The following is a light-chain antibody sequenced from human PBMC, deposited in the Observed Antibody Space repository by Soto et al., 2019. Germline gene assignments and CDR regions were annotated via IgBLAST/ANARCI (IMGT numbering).Light chain of an antibody. CDR3: CSYAGTYTFV. Sequence: QSALTQPRSVSGSPGQSVTISCTGTSSDVGGYNYVSWYQQHPDKAPKLMIYDVTKRPSGVPDRFSGSKSDNTASLTISGLQPDDEADYYCCSYAGTYTFVFGTGTKLTVL. V-gene: IGLV2-11*01. CDR1: SSDVGGYNY. J-gene: IGLJ1*01. CDR2: DVT.